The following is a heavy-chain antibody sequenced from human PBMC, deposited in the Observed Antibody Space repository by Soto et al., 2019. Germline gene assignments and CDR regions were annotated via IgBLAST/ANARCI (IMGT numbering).Heavy chain of an antibody. CDR2: INWNGGST. V-gene: IGHV3-20*04. D-gene: IGHD5-18*01. J-gene: IGHJ6*02. Sequence: GCSLRLCCAASGFTVDVYGMSWVRQAPGKGLEWVSGINWNGGSTGYADSVKGRFTISRDNAKNSLYLQMNSLRAEDTALYYCARETTPGYSYGYPYYYYGMDVWGQGTTVTVSS. CDR3: ARETTPGYSYGYPYYYYGMDV. CDR1: GFTVDVYG.